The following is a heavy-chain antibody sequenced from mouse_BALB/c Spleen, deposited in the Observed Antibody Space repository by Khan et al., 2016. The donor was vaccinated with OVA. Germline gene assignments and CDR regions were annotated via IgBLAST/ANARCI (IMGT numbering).Heavy chain of an antibody. Sequence: QVQLKESGAELMKPGASVKISCKATGYIFSSYWIEWVKQRPGHGLEWIGEILPGSGTTNYNEKFKGKATFTAETSSNTVYMELSSLTSEDSAVYYCARYGNHWNFYVGGAGTTVTVSS. J-gene: IGHJ1*01. CDR1: GYIFSSYW. V-gene: IGHV1-9*01. CDR2: ILPGSGTT. CDR3: ARYGNHWNFYV. D-gene: IGHD2-1*01.